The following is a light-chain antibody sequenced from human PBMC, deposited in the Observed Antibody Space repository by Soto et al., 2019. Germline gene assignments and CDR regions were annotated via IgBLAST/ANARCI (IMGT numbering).Light chain of an antibody. V-gene: IGLV2-14*01. Sequence: QSVLTQPASVSGSPGQSITISCTGTSSDVGGYNYVSWYQQHPGKAPKLMIYEVSNRPLGVSNRFSGSKSGNTASLTISGLQAEDEADYYCTSYTSSSTLDVFGTGTKLTVL. CDR1: SSDVGGYNY. CDR2: EVS. J-gene: IGLJ1*01. CDR3: TSYTSSSTLDV.